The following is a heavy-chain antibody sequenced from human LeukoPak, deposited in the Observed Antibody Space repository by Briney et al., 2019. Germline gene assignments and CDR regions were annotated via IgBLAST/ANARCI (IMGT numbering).Heavy chain of an antibody. CDR2: INHSGST. J-gene: IGHJ4*02. Sequence: SETLSLTCAVYGGSFSGYYWSWIRQPPGKGLEWIGEINHSGSTNYNPSLKSRVTISVDTSKNQFSLKLSSVTAADTAVYYCARDPGGNRGVDYWGQGTLVTVSS. CDR3: ARDPGGNRGVDY. D-gene: IGHD4-23*01. CDR1: GGSFSGYY. V-gene: IGHV4-34*01.